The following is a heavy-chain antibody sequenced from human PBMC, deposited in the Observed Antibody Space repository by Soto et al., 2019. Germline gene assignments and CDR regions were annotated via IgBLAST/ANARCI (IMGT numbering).Heavy chain of an antibody. D-gene: IGHD6-19*01. CDR1: GFTFSDYA. CDR2: VSHDGRNT. Sequence: VQLVESGGGVVQPGRSLRLSCAASGFTFSDYAMHWVRQAPGKGLEWVAVVSHDGRNTHYADSVKGRFTISSDSSKNTVSLEMTSLRAEDTAGYYCAKGGRQWLVTSDFIYLGQGALVTVSS. J-gene: IGHJ4*02. CDR3: AKGGRQWLVTSDFIY. V-gene: IGHV3-30*18.